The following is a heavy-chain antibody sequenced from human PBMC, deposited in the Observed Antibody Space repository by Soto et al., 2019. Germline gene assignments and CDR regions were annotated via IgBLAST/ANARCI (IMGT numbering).Heavy chain of an antibody. CDR1: GYTFNDYY. CDR2: INPNSGGT. CDR3: ATLGAGAFDY. J-gene: IGHJ4*02. V-gene: IGHV1-2*02. D-gene: IGHD3-16*01. Sequence: ASVKVSCKASGYTFNDYYIRWVRQAPGQGLEGMGWINPNSGGTKYAQKFQGRVTMTRDTSISTAYMELSRLRTDDTAVYYCATLGAGAFDYWGQGSLVTVSS.